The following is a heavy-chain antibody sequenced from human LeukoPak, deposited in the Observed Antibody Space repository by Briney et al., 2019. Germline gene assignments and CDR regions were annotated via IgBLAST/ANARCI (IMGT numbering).Heavy chain of an antibody. CDR3: ARGAWDRYYDFWSGSYYFDY. J-gene: IGHJ4*02. CDR1: GGSISSSSYY. D-gene: IGHD3-3*01. CDR2: IYYSGST. Sequence: SETLSLTCTVSGGSISSSSYYWGWIRQPPGKGLEWIGSIYYSGSTYYNPSLKSRVTISVDTSKNQFSLKLSSVTAADTAVYYCARGAWDRYYDFWSGSYYFDYWGQGTLVTVSS. V-gene: IGHV4-39*07.